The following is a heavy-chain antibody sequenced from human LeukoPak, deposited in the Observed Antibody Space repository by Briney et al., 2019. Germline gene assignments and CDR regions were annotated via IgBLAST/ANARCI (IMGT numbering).Heavy chain of an antibody. CDR1: GFTFNSNY. Sequence: GGSLRLSCAASGFTFNSNYWSWVRQAPGKGLEWVSVIYSGGTTYYADSVKGRFTFSRDNSKNTLYLQMNSLRAEDTAVYYCARGFNRGFDPWGQGTLVIVSS. CDR2: IYSGGTT. CDR3: ARGFNRGFDP. J-gene: IGHJ5*02. D-gene: IGHD3-10*01. V-gene: IGHV3-53*01.